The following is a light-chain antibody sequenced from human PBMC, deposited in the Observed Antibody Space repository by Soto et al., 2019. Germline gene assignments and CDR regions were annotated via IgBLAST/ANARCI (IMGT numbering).Light chain of an antibody. CDR2: GAS. CDR1: QSVTMSY. V-gene: IGKV3-20*01. Sequence: EMVLTQSPDTLSLSPGETATLSCRASQSVTMSYLAWYQQRPGQAPRLLIYGASSRAAGIPDRFSGSGSGTDFTLTISRLEPEDFAVCYCQQYGSSRTFGQGTKLEIK. CDR3: QQYGSSRT. J-gene: IGKJ2*01.